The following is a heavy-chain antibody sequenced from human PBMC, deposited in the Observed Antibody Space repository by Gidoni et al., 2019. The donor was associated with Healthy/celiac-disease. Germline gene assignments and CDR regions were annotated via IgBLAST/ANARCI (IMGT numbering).Heavy chain of an antibody. Sequence: QVQLVESGGGVVQPGRSLRLSCAASGFTFSSYGMHWVRQAPGKGLVWVAVISYDGSNKYYADSVKGRFTISRDNSKNTLYLQMNSLRAEDTAVYYCAKDYGVVVNHLQHWGQGTLVTVSS. V-gene: IGHV3-30*18. J-gene: IGHJ1*01. CDR1: GFTFSSYG. CDR2: ISYDGSNK. CDR3: AKDYGVVVNHLQH. D-gene: IGHD3-22*01.